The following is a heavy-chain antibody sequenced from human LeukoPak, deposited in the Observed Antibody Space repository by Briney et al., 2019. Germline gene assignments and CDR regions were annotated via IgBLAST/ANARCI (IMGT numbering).Heavy chain of an antibody. J-gene: IGHJ5*02. V-gene: IGHV4-34*01. CDR2: INHSGST. CDR1: GGSFSGYY. Sequence: PSETLSLTCAVFGGSFSGYYWSWIRQPPGKGPEWIGEINHSGSTNHNSSLKSRVTISLDTSKNQFSLKLSSVTAADTAVYYCARVYFARFDPWGQGTLVTVSS. CDR3: ARVYFARFDP. D-gene: IGHD3-9*01.